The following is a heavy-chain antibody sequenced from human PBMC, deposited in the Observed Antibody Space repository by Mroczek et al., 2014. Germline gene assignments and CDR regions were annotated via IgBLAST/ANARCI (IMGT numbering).Heavy chain of an antibody. Sequence: QVQLQESGAGLLKPSETLSLTCAVYGGSFSGYYWSWIRQPPGKGLEWIGEINHSGSTNYNPSLKSRVTISVDTSKNQFSLKLSSVTAADTAVYYCAREAQGWLSQRRNWFDPWGQETLVTVSS. CDR2: INHSGST. CDR1: GGSFSGYY. D-gene: IGHD3-22*01. V-gene: IGHV4-34*01. J-gene: IGHJ5*02. CDR3: AREAQGWLSQRRNWFDP.